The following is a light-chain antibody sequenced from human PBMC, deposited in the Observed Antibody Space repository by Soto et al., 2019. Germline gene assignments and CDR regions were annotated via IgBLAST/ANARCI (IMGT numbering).Light chain of an antibody. V-gene: IGKV1-5*01. Sequence: DIQMTQSPSSLSASVGDTVTITCRASERFAKWLAWYHQKPGNAPKVLIYDVSKLGSGVPSRFSGSGSETEFTLSITGLQPEDSATYFCQQCKIRSTFGQGTKVEV. J-gene: IGKJ1*01. CDR1: ERFAKW. CDR2: DVS. CDR3: QQCKIRST.